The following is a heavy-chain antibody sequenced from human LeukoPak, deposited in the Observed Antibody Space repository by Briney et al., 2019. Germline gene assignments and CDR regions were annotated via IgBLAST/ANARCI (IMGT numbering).Heavy chain of an antibody. CDR3: ARHGWFGELTPRYFDY. J-gene: IGHJ4*02. CDR1: GDSISSYY. V-gene: IGHV4-4*07. Sequence: SETLSLTCTVSGDSISSYYWSWIRQPAGKGLEWIGRIYTSGSTNYNPSLKSRVTMSVDASKNQFSLKLSSVTAADTAVYYCARHGWFGELTPRYFDYWGQGTLVTVSS. CDR2: IYTSGST. D-gene: IGHD3-10*01.